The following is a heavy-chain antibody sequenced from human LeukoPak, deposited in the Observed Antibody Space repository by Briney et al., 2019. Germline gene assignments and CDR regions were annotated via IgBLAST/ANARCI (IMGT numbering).Heavy chain of an antibody. CDR1: GFTFSNYA. D-gene: IGHD5-12*01. J-gene: IGHJ3*02. CDR2: ISYDGTNQ. Sequence: GGSLRLSCAASGFTFSNYAMHWVRQAPGKGLEWVALISYDGTNQYYADSVKGRFTISRDNSKNTLYLQMNSLRAEDTAVYYCAKISDSGYGLDAAFDIWGQGTMVTVSS. CDR3: AKISDSGYGLDAAFDI. V-gene: IGHV3-30*18.